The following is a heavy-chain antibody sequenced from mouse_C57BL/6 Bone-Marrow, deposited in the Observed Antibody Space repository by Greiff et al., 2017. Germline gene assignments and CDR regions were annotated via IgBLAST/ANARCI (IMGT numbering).Heavy chain of an antibody. CDR2: IYPSSGNT. CDR1: GYTFTSYG. CDR3: SPDYDGTGYAIDY. Sequence: QVQLQQSGAELARPGASVKLSCKASGYTFTSYGISWVKQRTGQGLEWIGEIYPSSGNTYYNEKFKGKVTLTAYKSSSTAYMELRCLTSEDSAVYFCSPDYDGTGYAIDYWGQGTSVTVSS. V-gene: IGHV1-81*01. J-gene: IGHJ4*01. D-gene: IGHD1-1*01.